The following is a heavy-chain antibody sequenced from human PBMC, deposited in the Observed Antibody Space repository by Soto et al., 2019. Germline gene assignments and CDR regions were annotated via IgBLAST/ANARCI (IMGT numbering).Heavy chain of an antibody. Sequence: PGGSLRLPCAASGFNFNSYTINWVRQAPGKRLEWLSSISSSGYIFSTDSVRGRFTISRDNAKNSAYLQINSLRAEDTAVYFCARDCSGGSCYPGMDVWGQGTTVTVSS. D-gene: IGHD2-15*01. CDR3: ARDCSGGSCYPGMDV. V-gene: IGHV3-21*01. CDR1: GFNFNSYT. J-gene: IGHJ6*02. CDR2: ISSSGYI.